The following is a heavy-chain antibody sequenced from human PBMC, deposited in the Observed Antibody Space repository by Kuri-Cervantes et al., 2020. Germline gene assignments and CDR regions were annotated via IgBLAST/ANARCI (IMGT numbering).Heavy chain of an antibody. D-gene: IGHD1-26*01. J-gene: IGHJ6*03. V-gene: IGHV3-9*01. CDR1: GFTFDDYA. Sequence: SLKISCAASGFTFDDYAMHWVRQAPGKGLEWVSGISWNSGSIGYADSVKGRFTISRDNAKNSLYLQMNSLRAEDTAVYYCARDVIATTHVFYYYYYYMDVWGKGTTVTVSS. CDR2: ISWNSGSI. CDR3: ARDVIATTHVFYYYYYYMDV.